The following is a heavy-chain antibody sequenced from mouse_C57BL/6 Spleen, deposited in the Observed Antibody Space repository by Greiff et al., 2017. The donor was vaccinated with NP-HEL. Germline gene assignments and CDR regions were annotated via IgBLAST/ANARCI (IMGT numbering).Heavy chain of an antibody. CDR1: GFTFSSYA. CDR2: ISSGGDYI. Sequence: EVKLVESGEGLVKPGGSLKLSCAASGFTFSSYAMSWVRQTPEKRLEWVAYISSGGDYIYYADTVKGRFTISRDNARNTLYLQMSSLKSEDTAMYYCTRAEGSSGAYWGQGTLVTVSA. CDR3: TRAEGSSGAY. D-gene: IGHD1-1*01. J-gene: IGHJ3*01. V-gene: IGHV5-9-1*02.